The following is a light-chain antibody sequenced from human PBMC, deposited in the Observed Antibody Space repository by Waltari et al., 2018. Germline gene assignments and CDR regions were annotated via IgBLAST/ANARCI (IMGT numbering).Light chain of an antibody. CDR1: QRISSW. CDR2: GPS. CDR3: QQYKTYPHT. J-gene: IGKJ2*01. Sequence: DIQMTQYPSTRSASVVDRVTLTCRASQRISSWLAWYQQKPGKAPKLLIYGPSNLQIGVPSRFSGSGSGTEFTLTISSLQPDDFAVYYCQQYKTYPHTFGQGTRLEIK. V-gene: IGKV1-5*03.